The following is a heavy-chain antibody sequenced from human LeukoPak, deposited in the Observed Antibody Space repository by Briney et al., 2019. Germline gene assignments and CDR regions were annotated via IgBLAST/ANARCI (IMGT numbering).Heavy chain of an antibody. CDR3: AKDRAGLDALDI. J-gene: IGHJ3*02. V-gene: IGHV3-23*01. Sequence: SGGSLRLSCAASGFTFSSYSMNWVRQAPGKGLEWVSAISGSGGSTYYADSVKGRFTISRDNSKNTLYLQMNSLRAEDTAVYYCAKDRAGLDALDIWGQGTMVTVSS. D-gene: IGHD6-13*01. CDR1: GFTFSSYS. CDR2: ISGSGGST.